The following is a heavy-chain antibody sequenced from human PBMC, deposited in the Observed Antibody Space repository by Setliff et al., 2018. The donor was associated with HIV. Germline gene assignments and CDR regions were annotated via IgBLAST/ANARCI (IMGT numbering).Heavy chain of an antibody. D-gene: IGHD3-3*01. CDR1: GDSMSSGGYY. CDR2: IYNSGVT. V-gene: IGHV4-39*01. Sequence: PSETLSLTCTVSGDSMSSGGYYWSWIRQRPGGGLEWIGYIYNSGVTYYNPSLKSRVTISVDMSKNQFSLRLTSVTAADTAMYYCARHDFWSGYHNWFDPWGQGTLVTVSS. J-gene: IGHJ5*02. CDR3: ARHDFWSGYHNWFDP.